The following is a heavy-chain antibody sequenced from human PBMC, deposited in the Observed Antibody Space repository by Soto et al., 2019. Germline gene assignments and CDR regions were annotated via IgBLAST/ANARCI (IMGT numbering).Heavy chain of an antibody. CDR3: VRELAVTGQK. Sequence: GASVKVSCKTSGYRFSSSDINWVRQASGQGLEWVGWMSPNSGNTGFGQKFQGRVTMTKDTERSTAYMALTSLTSEDTAVYYCVRELAVTGQKWGQGTLVSVSS. V-gene: IGHV1-8*01. J-gene: IGHJ4*02. CDR2: MSPNSGNT. D-gene: IGHD2-15*01. CDR1: GYRFSSSD.